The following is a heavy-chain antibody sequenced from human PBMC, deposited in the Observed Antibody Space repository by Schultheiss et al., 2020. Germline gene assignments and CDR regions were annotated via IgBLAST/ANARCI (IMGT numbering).Heavy chain of an antibody. CDR1: GYTFTGYF. J-gene: IGHJ4*02. CDR2: MNPNSGNT. D-gene: IGHD3-22*01. CDR3: ARARAIVAPSLDY. Sequence: ASVKVSCKASGYTFTGYFMYWVRQAPGQGLEWMGWMNPNSGNTGYAQKFQGRVTMTRNTSISTAYMELSSLRSEDTAVYYCARARAIVAPSLDYWGQGTLVTVSS. V-gene: IGHV1-8*02.